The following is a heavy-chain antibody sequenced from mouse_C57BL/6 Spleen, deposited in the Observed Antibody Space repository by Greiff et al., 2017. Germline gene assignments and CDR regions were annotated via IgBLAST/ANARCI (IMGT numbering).Heavy chain of an antibody. V-gene: IGHV1-54*01. Sequence: QVQLKQSGAELVRPGTSVKVSCKASGYAFTNYLIEWVKQRPGQGLEWIGVINPGSGGTNYNEKFKGKATLTADKSSSTAYMQLSSLTSEDSAVYFCARRGGNEGYWGQGTTLTVSS. J-gene: IGHJ2*01. CDR3: ARRGGNEGY. CDR1: GYAFTNYL. CDR2: INPGSGGT.